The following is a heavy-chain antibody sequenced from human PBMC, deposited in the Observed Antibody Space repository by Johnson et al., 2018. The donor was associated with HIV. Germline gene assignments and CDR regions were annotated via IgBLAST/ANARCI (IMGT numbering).Heavy chain of an antibody. CDR2: ISYDGSNK. V-gene: IGHV3-30-3*01. D-gene: IGHD5-18*01. J-gene: IGHJ3*02. Sequence: VQLVESGGGVVQPGRSLRLSCAASGFTVSSTYMSWVRQAPGKGLEWVAVISYDGSNKYYADSVKGRFTISRDNSKNTLYLQMNSLRAEDTAVYYCARVTHIQLWANDAVDIWGQGTMVTVSS. CDR1: GFTVSSTY. CDR3: ARVTHIQLWANDAVDI.